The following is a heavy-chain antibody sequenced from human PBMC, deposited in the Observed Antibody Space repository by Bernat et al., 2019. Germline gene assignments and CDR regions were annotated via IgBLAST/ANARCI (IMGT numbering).Heavy chain of an antibody. V-gene: IGHV3-30*18. CDR2: ISYDGSNK. Sequence: QVQLVESGGGVVQPGRSLRLSCAASGFTFSSYGMHWVRQAPGKGLEWVAVISYDGSNKYYADSVKGRFTISRDNSKNTLYLQMNSLRAEDTAVYYCAKDPGYCSGGSCYSWFDPWGQGTLVTVSS. CDR3: AKDPGYCSGGSCYSWFDP. D-gene: IGHD2-15*01. J-gene: IGHJ5*02. CDR1: GFTFSSYG.